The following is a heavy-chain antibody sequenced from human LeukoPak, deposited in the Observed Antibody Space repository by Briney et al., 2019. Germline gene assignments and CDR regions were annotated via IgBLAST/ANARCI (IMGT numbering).Heavy chain of an antibody. CDR3: ARSAFLVTAPGLYYFDY. Sequence: SETLSLTCTVSGGSISSYYWSWIRQPPGKGLEWIGYIYYSGGTNYNPSLKSRVTISLDTSKNQFSLHLSSVTAADTAVYYCARSAFLVTAPGLYYFDYWGQGTLVAVSS. J-gene: IGHJ4*02. CDR1: GGSISSYY. CDR2: IYYSGGT. D-gene: IGHD6-13*01. V-gene: IGHV4-59*12.